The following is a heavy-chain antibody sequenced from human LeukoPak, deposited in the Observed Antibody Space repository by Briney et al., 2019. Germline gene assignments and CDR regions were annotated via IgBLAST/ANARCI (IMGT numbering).Heavy chain of an antibody. Sequence: GESLKISCKGSGYIFTSYWIGWVRQMPGKGLEWVGIINPGDSDARYSPSFQGQVIILADKSISTAYLQWSSLKASDTAMYYCARAWSFDYWGQGTLVTVSS. CDR3: ARAWSFDY. CDR2: INPGDSDA. D-gene: IGHD2-15*01. J-gene: IGHJ4*02. V-gene: IGHV5-51*01. CDR1: GYIFTSYW.